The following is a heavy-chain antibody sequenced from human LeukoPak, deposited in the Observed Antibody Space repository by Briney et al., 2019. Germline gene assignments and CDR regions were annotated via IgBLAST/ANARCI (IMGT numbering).Heavy chain of an antibody. J-gene: IGHJ5*02. V-gene: IGHV1-18*01. Sequence: ASVKVSCKASGYTFTSYGIGWVRQAPGQGLEWMGWISAYNGNTNYAQKLQGRVTMTTDTSTSTAYMELRSLRSDDTAVYYCARNPEYCSSTSCYPNWFDPWGQGTLVTVSS. CDR2: ISAYNGNT. CDR1: GYTFTSYG. D-gene: IGHD2-2*01. CDR3: ARNPEYCSSTSCYPNWFDP.